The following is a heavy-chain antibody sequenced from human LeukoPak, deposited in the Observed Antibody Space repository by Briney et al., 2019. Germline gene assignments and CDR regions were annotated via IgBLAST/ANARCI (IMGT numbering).Heavy chain of an antibody. Sequence: SETLSLTCAVYGGSFSGYYWSWIRQPPGKGLEWIGEINHSGSTNYNPSLKSRVTISVDTSKNQFSLKLSSVTAADTAVYYCASREGDHNWFDPWGQGTLVTVSS. V-gene: IGHV4-34*01. CDR3: ASREGDHNWFDP. CDR2: INHSGST. CDR1: GGSFSGYY. D-gene: IGHD3-16*01. J-gene: IGHJ5*02.